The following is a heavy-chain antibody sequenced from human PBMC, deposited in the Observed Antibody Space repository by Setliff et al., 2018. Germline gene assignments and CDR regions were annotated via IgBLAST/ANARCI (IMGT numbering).Heavy chain of an antibody. V-gene: IGHV1-8*02. J-gene: IGHJ4*02. Sequence: VKVSCKASGYTFTNYDINWVRQAPGQGLEWVGWMNPNSGNTGCAQKFQGRVTMTTDTSTNTVFMELRSLRSDDTAVYYCARVESMVRGKNILRHFDYWGQGIQVTVSS. D-gene: IGHD3-10*01. CDR3: ARVESMVRGKNILRHFDY. CDR2: MNPNSGNT. CDR1: GYTFTNYD.